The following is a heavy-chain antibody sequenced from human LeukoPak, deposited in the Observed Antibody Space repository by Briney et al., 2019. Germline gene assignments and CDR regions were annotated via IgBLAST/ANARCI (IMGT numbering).Heavy chain of an antibody. CDR2: IKEDGSEK. J-gene: IGHJ6*03. Sequence: PGRSLRLPCAASGFTFSSYGMHWVRQAPGKGLEWVANIKEDGSEKNYVDSVKGRFTISRDNAKNSLYLQMNSLRVEDTAVYYCARDMDVWGKGTTVTVSS. V-gene: IGHV3-7*01. CDR1: GFTFSSYG. CDR3: ARDMDV.